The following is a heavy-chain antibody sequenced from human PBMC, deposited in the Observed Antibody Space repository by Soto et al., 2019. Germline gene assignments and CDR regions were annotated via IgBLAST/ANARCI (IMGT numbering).Heavy chain of an antibody. D-gene: IGHD2-8*01. CDR2: INHSGST. V-gene: IGHV4-34*01. CDR3: ARSNGPPYGMDV. Sequence: SETLSLTCAVYGGSFSGYYWSWIRQPPGKGLEWIGEINHSGSTNYNPSLKSRVTISVDTSKNQFSLKLSSVTAADTAVYYCARSNGPPYGMDVWGQGTTVTVSS. J-gene: IGHJ6*02. CDR1: GGSFSGYY.